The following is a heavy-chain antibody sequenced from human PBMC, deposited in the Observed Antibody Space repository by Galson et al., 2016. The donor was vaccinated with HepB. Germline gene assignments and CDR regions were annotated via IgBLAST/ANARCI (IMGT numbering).Heavy chain of an antibody. D-gene: IGHD5-12*01. CDR3: TRVPVSGYDSEWWRDS. CDR1: GFIFGDYG. CDR2: IRSKVYGGTG. J-gene: IGHJ4*02. V-gene: IGHV3-49*04. Sequence: SLRLSCAASGFIFGDYGLSWVRQAPGKGLEWVGFIRSKVYGGTGEYAASVKGRFIISRDDSNSIAYLQMNSLKTDDTAVYYCTRVPVSGYDSEWWRDSWGQGILVTVSS.